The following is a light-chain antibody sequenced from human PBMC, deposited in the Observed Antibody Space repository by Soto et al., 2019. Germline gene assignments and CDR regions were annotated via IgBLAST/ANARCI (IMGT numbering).Light chain of an antibody. Sequence: EIVMTQSPATLSVSPGERATVSCRASQSVSSNLAWYQQKPGQAPRLLIYGASTRATGIPARFSGSGSGTEFTPTIGSLQSEDFAVYYCQQYNNWPRTFGQGTQLEIK. CDR1: QSVSSN. J-gene: IGKJ2*01. CDR2: GAS. V-gene: IGKV3-15*01. CDR3: QQYNNWPRT.